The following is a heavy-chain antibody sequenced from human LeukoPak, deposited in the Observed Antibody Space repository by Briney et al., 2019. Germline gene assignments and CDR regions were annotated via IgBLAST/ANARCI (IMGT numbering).Heavy chain of an antibody. D-gene: IGHD3-10*01. CDR2: ISHSGST. V-gene: IGHV4-34*01. J-gene: IGHJ3*02. CDR3: ARIRAYYGSGSYKAFDI. Sequence: SETLSLTCAVYGGSFSGYYWSWIRQPPGKGLEWIGEISHSGSTNYNPPLKSRVTISVDTSKNQFSLKLSSVTAADTAVYYCARIRAYYGSGSYKAFDIWGQGTMVTVSS. CDR1: GGSFSGYY.